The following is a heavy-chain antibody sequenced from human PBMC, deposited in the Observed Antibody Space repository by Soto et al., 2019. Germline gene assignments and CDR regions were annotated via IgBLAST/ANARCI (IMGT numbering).Heavy chain of an antibody. D-gene: IGHD1-26*01. J-gene: IGHJ5*02. CDR2: INHSGGT. Sequence: PSETLSLTCAVYGGSFSGYYWNWIRQSPGKGLEWIGEINHSGGTNYNPSLKSRVTISVDTSKNQFSLKLRSVTAADTAVYYCERDPGIVGTTTRFDPWGQGTLVTVYS. CDR1: GGSFSGYY. CDR3: ERDPGIVGTTTRFDP. V-gene: IGHV4-34*01.